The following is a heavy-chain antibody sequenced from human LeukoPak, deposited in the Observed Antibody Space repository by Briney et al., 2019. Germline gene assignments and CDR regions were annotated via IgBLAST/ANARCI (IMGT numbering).Heavy chain of an antibody. D-gene: IGHD5-18*01. CDR3: AKVSSRYSYGSDY. CDR2: ICGSGGST. V-gene: IGHV3-23*01. CDR1: GFTFSSYA. Sequence: GGSLRLSCAASGFTFSSYAMSWVRQAPGKGLEWVSAICGSGGSTYYADSVKGRFTISRDNPKNTLYLQMNSLRAEDTAVYYCAKVSSRYSYGSDYWGQGTLVTVSS. J-gene: IGHJ4*02.